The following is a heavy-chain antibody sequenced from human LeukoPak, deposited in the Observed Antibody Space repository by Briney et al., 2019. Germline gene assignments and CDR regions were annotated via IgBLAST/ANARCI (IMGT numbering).Heavy chain of an antibody. CDR2: ISAYNGNT. CDR1: GYTFTSYG. D-gene: IGHD4-17*01. J-gene: IGHJ4*02. V-gene: IGHV1-18*01. CDR3: ARAVTTYDFDY. Sequence: ASVKVSCKASGYTFTSYGISWVRQAPGQGHEWMGWISAYNGNTNYAQKPQGRVTMTRDTSTSTVYMELSSLRSEDTAVYYCARAVTTYDFDYWGQGTLVTVSS.